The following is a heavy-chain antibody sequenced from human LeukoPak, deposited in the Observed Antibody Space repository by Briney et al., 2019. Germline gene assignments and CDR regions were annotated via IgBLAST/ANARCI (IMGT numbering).Heavy chain of an antibody. Sequence: PGRSLRLSCAASGFIFSNYGMHWVRQAPGKGLEWVAVISYDGSNKYYADSVKGRFTISRDNSKNTLYLQMNSLRAEDTAVYYCAREHTRGYSYGDGYFDHWGQGTLVTVSS. CDR2: ISYDGSNK. CDR3: AREHTRGYSYGDGYFDH. J-gene: IGHJ4*02. D-gene: IGHD5-18*01. CDR1: GFIFSNYG. V-gene: IGHV3-30*03.